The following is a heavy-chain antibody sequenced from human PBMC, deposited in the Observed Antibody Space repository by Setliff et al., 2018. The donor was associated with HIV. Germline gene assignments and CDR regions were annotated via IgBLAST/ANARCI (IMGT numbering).Heavy chain of an antibody. J-gene: IGHJ3*02. CDR3: ATSGFYDILTGPTPGVFDI. V-gene: IGHV1-24*01. CDR2: FDPEDDET. D-gene: IGHD3-9*01. CDR1: GDTLTELS. Sequence: ASVKVSCKVSGDTLTELSIHWVRQAPGKGLEWMGGFDPEDDETVYAEKFQGRVTMTEDTSTDTAYIALSSLRSEDTAMYYCATSGFYDILTGPTPGVFDIGGQGTMVTVSS.